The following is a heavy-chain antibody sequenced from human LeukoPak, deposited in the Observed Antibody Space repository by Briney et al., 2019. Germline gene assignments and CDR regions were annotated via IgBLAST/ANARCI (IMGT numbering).Heavy chain of an antibody. CDR2: IIPIFGTA. J-gene: IGHJ6*02. CDR3: ARVVGGFLEWSLYGMDV. V-gene: IGHV1-69*13. Sequence: SVKVSCKASGGTFSSYAISWVRQAPGQGLEWMGGIIPIFGTANYAQKFQGRVTITADESTSTAYMELSSLRSEDTAVYYCARVVGGFLEWSLYGMDVWGQGTTVTVSS. CDR1: GGTFSSYA. D-gene: IGHD3-3*01.